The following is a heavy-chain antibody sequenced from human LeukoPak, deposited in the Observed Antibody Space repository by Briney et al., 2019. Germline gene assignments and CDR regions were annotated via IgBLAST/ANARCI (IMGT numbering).Heavy chain of an antibody. CDR1: GFTVSSNY. D-gene: IGHD3-16*01. Sequence: GGSLRLSCAASGFTVSSNYMNWVRQAPGKGLEWVSIIYSGGSTYYAASVKGRFAISRDNSKNTLYLQMNSLRVEDTAVYYCARTDYSHFDYWGQGTLVTVSS. CDR3: ARTDYSHFDY. V-gene: IGHV3-66*02. J-gene: IGHJ4*02. CDR2: IYSGGST.